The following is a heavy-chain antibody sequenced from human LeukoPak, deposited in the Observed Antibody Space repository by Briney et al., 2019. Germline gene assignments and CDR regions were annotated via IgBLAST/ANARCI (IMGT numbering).Heavy chain of an antibody. CDR3: ARQIASAGTAGFDF. J-gene: IGHJ4*02. CDR2: IYHSGST. D-gene: IGHD6-13*01. V-gene: IGHV4-38-2*02. CDR1: GYSISSGYY. Sequence: SETLSLTCTVSGYSISSGYYWGWIRQPPGKGLEWIGSIYHSGSTYYNPSLKSRVTISVDTSKSQFSLKLSSVTAADTAVYYCARQIASAGTAGFDFWGQGALVTVSS.